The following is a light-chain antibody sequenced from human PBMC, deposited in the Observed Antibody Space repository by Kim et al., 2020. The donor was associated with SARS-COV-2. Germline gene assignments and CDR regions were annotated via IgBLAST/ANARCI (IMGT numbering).Light chain of an antibody. Sequence: QAVVTQPPSVSAAPGQKVTISCSGSSSNIGNHYVSWYQQLPGTAPKLLIYDNNQRPSGIPDRFSGSKSGTSATLGITGLQTGDEADYYCGTWDNSLSAGVFGGGTKVTVL. CDR2: DNN. V-gene: IGLV1-51*01. J-gene: IGLJ3*02. CDR1: SSNIGNHY. CDR3: GTWDNSLSAGV.